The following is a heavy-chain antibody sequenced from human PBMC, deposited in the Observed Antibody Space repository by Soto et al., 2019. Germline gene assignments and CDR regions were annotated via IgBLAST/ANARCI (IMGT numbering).Heavy chain of an antibody. J-gene: IGHJ6*02. CDR2: IDPSDSYT. V-gene: IGHV5-10-1*01. CDR1: GYSFTSYW. CDR3: ARHEGNPLDHYYYGMDV. D-gene: IGHD1-1*01. Sequence: PGESLKISCKGSGYSFTSYWISWVRQMPGKGLEWMGRIDPSDSYTNYSPSFQGHVTISADKSISTAYLQWSSLKASDTAMYYCARHEGNPLDHYYYGMDVWGQGTTVTVSS.